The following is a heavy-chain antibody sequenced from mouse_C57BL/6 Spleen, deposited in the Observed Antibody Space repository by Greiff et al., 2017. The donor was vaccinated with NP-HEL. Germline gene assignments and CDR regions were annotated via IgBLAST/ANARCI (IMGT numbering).Heavy chain of an antibody. CDR2: IWSGGST. V-gene: IGHV2-2*01. CDR1: GFSLTSYG. CDR3: ARTPSYAMDY. Sequence: VQLQQSGPGLVQPSQSLSITCTVSGFSLTSYGVHWVRQSPGKGLEWLGVIWSGGSTDYNAAFISRRSISKDNSKSQVFFKMNSLQADDTAIYYCARTPSYAMDYWGQGTSVTVSS. J-gene: IGHJ4*01.